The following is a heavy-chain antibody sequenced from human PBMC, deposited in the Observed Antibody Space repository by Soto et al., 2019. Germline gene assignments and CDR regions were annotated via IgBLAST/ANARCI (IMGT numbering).Heavy chain of an antibody. CDR3: ARSVVSSTRCDP. J-gene: IGHJ5*02. V-gene: IGHV3-11*06. CDR2: ISSGTSYT. D-gene: IGHD6-13*01. CDR1: GFPFSDSS. Sequence: VSLSCAASGFPFSDSSMNWIRQAPGKGLEWVSYISSGTSYTNYADSVKGRFTISRDNAKNSLFLHMNSLRAEDTAVYYCARSVVSSTRCDPRCHGTPVTVSS.